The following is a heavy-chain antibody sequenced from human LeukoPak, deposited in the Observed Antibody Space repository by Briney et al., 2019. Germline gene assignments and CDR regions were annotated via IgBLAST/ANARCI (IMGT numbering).Heavy chain of an antibody. V-gene: IGHV3-74*01. J-gene: IGHJ3*02. CDR1: GFTFSNYA. Sequence: PGGSLRLSCAASGFTFSNYAMNWVRQAPGKGLVWVSRINRDGSTTNYADSVKGRFTISRDNAKNTLYLQMNSLRAEDTAVYYCARGYSSTWYNAFDIWGQGTMVTVSS. CDR3: ARGYSSTWYNAFDI. D-gene: IGHD6-13*01. CDR2: INRDGSTT.